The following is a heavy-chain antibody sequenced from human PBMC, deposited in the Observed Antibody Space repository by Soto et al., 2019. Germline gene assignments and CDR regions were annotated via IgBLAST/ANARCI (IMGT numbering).Heavy chain of an antibody. CDR3: AKDLRAASWYGWDYGMDV. J-gene: IGHJ6*02. CDR1: GYSFTSYW. D-gene: IGHD6-13*01. V-gene: IGHV5-10-1*03. CDR2: IDPSDSYT. Sequence: EVQLVQSGAEVKKPGESLRISCKGSGYSFTSYWISWVRQMPGKGLEWMGRIDPSDSYTNYSPSFQGHVTISADKSISTAYLQWSSLKASDTAMYYCAKDLRAASWYGWDYGMDVWGQGTTVTVSS.